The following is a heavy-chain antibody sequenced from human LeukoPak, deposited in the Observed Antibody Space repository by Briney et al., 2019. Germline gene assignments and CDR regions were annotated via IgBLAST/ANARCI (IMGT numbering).Heavy chain of an antibody. J-gene: IGHJ4*02. CDR2: ISDSGGST. V-gene: IGHV3-23*01. CDR3: AKDRNYYGSGSYPLFDY. Sequence: GGSLRLSCAASGFTFSSYAMSWVRQAPGKGLEWVSAISDSGGSTYYADSVKGRFTISRDNSKNTLYLQMNSLRAEDTAVYYCAKDRNYYGSGSYPLFDYWGQGTLVTVSS. CDR1: GFTFSSYA. D-gene: IGHD3-10*01.